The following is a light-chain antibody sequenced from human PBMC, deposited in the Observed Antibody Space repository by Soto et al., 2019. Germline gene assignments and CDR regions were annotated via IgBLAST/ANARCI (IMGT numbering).Light chain of an antibody. CDR3: QQDNSVPVW. Sequence: DIQMTQSPSSLSASVGDRVTITCRASQGISNYLAWYQQKPGKVPKLLIYAASTLQSGVPSRFSGSGSGTNYALTISSLQPEDVASYHCQQDNSVPVWFGQGTKVEIK. CDR2: AAS. CDR1: QGISNY. J-gene: IGKJ1*01. V-gene: IGKV1-27*01.